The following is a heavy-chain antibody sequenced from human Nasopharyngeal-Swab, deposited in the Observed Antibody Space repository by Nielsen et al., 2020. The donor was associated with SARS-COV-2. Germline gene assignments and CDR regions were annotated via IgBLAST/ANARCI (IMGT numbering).Heavy chain of an antibody. Sequence: RQAPGKGLEWIGEINHSGSTNYNPSLKSRVTISVDTSKNQFPLKLSSVTAADTAVYYCAREALLGYCSGGSCYRTWFDPWGQGTLVTVSS. J-gene: IGHJ5*02. D-gene: IGHD2-15*01. CDR2: INHSGST. CDR3: AREALLGYCSGGSCYRTWFDP. V-gene: IGHV4-34*01.